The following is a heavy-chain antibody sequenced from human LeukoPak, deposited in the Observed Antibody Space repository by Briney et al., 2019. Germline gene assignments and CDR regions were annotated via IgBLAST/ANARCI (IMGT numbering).Heavy chain of an antibody. CDR3: ARGPDSSWYSGKFDY. Sequence: PGGSLRLSCAASGFTVSSNYMSWVRQAPGKGLEWVSVIYSGGSTYYADSVKGRFTISRDNSKNTLYLQMNSLRAEDTAVYYCARGPDSSWYSGKFDYWGQGTLVTVSS. CDR2: IYSGGST. CDR1: GFTVSSNY. V-gene: IGHV3-66*01. J-gene: IGHJ4*02. D-gene: IGHD6-13*01.